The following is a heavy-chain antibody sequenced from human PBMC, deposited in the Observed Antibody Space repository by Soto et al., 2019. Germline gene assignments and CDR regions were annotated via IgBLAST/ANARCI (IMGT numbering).Heavy chain of an antibody. CDR1: GYTFTSYA. V-gene: IGHV1-3*01. D-gene: IGHD6-19*01. J-gene: IGHJ4*02. Sequence: QVQLVQSGAEVKKPGASVKVSCKASGYTFTSYAMHWVRQAPGQRLEVMGWINAGNGNTKYSQKFKGRVTITRDTSASTAYMELSSLRPEDTAVYYCARVVPNEGKSLVPVWGDYYFDYWGQGTLVTVSS. CDR3: ARVVPNEGKSLVPVWGDYYFDY. CDR2: INAGNGNT.